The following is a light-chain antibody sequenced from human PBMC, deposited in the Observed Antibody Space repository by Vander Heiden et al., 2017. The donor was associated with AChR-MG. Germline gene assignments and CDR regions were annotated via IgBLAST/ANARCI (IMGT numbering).Light chain of an antibody. CDR3: QQFKSVGRT. CDR2: AAS. J-gene: IGKJ4*01. Sequence: IQLTQSPSSLSASVGDRVTITCRASQDSSNCLAWYQQKPGKAPKLLIYAASTLQSGVPSRFSGSGSGTDFTLTISSLQPEDFATYDCQQFKSVGRTFGAGTKVEIK. V-gene: IGKV1-9*01. CDR1: QDSSNC.